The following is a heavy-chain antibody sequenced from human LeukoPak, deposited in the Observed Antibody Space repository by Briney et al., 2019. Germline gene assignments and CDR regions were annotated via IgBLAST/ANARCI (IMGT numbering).Heavy chain of an antibody. CDR2: IYYSGST. Sequence: PSETLSLTCTVSGGSISSYYWSWIRQPPGKGLEWIGYIYYSGSTNYNPSLKSRVTISVDTSKNQFSLKLSSVTAADTAVYYCATYSSSRHHFGYWGQGTLVTVSS. J-gene: IGHJ4*02. CDR1: GGSISSYY. D-gene: IGHD6-6*01. V-gene: IGHV4-59*08. CDR3: ATYSSSRHHFGY.